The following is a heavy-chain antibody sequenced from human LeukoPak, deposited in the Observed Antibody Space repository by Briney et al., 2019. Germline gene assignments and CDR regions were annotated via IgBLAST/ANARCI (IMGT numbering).Heavy chain of an antibody. J-gene: IGHJ5*02. CDR2: INLSGIT. Sequence: SETLSFTCAVHGGPFSGFYWSWIRQPPGKGREWIGEINLSGITNYNPSLKSRVTISVDTSKNQFSLKLSSVTAADTAVYYCVRCRGTWVVVPAAPRGRDNWIDPWGQGTMVTVSS. CDR3: VRCRGTWVVVPAAPRGRDNWIDP. V-gene: IGHV4-34*01. D-gene: IGHD2-2*01. CDR1: GGPFSGFY.